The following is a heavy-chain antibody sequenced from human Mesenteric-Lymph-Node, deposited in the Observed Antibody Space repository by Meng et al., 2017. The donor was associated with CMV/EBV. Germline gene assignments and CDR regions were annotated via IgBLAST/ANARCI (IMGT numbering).Heavy chain of an antibody. J-gene: IGHJ3*01. Sequence: ASVKVSCKTSGFMFTASSMHWVRQAPGQGFEWMGWINPNTGGTNYPQKFRGRVTMTRHTSISTVYMELSRLTSDDTAVYYCAKGLGIGIDWDESFDVWGQGTVVTVSS. D-gene: IGHD2-21*01. CDR1: GFMFTASS. CDR2: INPNTGGT. V-gene: IGHV1-2*02. CDR3: AKGLGIGIDWDESFDV.